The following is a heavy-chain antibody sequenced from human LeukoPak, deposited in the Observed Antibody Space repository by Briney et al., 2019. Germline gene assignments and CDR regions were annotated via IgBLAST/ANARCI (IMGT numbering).Heavy chain of an antibody. Sequence: KPGGSLRLSCAASGFSFNDAWMSWVRQAPGKGLEWVGRIKRKSDGGTTDYAAPVKGRFTISRDDSKNTLYLQMNSLKTEDTAVYYCTTGGYGGQFDYWGQGTLVTVSS. CDR3: TTGGYGGQFDY. V-gene: IGHV3-15*01. D-gene: IGHD5-12*01. CDR2: IKRKSDGGTT. J-gene: IGHJ4*02. CDR1: GFSFNDAW.